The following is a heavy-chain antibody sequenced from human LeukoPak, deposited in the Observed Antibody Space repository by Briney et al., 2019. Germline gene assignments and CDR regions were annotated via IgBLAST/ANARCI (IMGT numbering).Heavy chain of an antibody. Sequence: GGSLRLSCAASGFTVSSNYMSWVRQAPGKGLEWVSVIYSGGSTYYADSVKGRFTISRDNSKNTLYLQTNSLRAEDTAVYYCARVQYYYGSGSPNWFDPWGQGTLVTVSS. J-gene: IGHJ5*02. V-gene: IGHV3-66*01. D-gene: IGHD3-10*01. CDR1: GFTVSSNY. CDR3: ARVQYYYGSGSPNWFDP. CDR2: IYSGGST.